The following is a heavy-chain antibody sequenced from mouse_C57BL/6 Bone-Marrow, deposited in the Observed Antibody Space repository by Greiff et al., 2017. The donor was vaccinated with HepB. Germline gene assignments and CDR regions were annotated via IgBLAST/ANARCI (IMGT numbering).Heavy chain of an antibody. D-gene: IGHD2-3*01. CDR1: GFSLTSYG. V-gene: IGHV2-5*01. J-gene: IGHJ4*01. CDR2: IWRGGST. Sequence: VNLVESGPGLVQPSQSLSITCTVSGFSLTSYGVHWVRQSPGKGLEWLGVIWRGGSTDYNAAFMSRLSITKDNSKSQVFFKMNSLQADDTAIYYCAKIRWLLPYAMDYWGQGTSVTVSS. CDR3: AKIRWLLPYAMDY.